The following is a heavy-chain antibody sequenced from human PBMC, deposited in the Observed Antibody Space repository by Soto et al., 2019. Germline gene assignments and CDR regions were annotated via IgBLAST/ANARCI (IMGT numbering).Heavy chain of an antibody. CDR3: ARGDVDTAMVTKPGY. CDR2: ISYDGSNK. D-gene: IGHD5-18*01. V-gene: IGHV3-30-3*01. J-gene: IGHJ4*02. CDR1: GFTFSSYA. Sequence: QVQLVESGGGVVQPGRSLRLSCAASGFTFSSYAMHWVRQAPGKGLEWVAVISYDGSNKYYADSVKGRFTISRDNSKNTLYLQMNSLRAEDTAVYYCARGDVDTAMVTKPGYWGQGTLVTVSS.